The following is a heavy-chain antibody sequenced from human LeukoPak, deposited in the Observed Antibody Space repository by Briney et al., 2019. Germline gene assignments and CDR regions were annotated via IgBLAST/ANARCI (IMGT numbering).Heavy chain of an antibody. D-gene: IGHD5-18*01. J-gene: IGHJ4*02. CDR3: ATGYSYAGD. CDR1: GYTFTYRY. Sequence: ASVKVSCKASGYTFTYRYLHWVRRAPGQGLEWMGWINPNSGGTNYAQKFQGRVTMTRDTSISTAYMELSRLRSDDTAVYYCATGYSYAGDWGQGTLVTVSS. V-gene: IGHV1-2*02. CDR2: INPNSGGT.